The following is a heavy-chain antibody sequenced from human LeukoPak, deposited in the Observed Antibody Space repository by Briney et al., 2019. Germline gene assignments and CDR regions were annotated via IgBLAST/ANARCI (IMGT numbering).Heavy chain of an antibody. V-gene: IGHV3-11*04. Sequence: GGSLRLSCAASGFIFSDYYMSWIRQAPGKGLEWVSYISSSGSTIYYADSVKGRFTISRDNAKNSLYLQMNSLRAEDTAVYYCAKSGIQLWLSGFDYWGQGTLVTVSS. D-gene: IGHD5-18*01. CDR1: GFIFSDYY. J-gene: IGHJ4*02. CDR3: AKSGIQLWLSGFDY. CDR2: ISSSGSTI.